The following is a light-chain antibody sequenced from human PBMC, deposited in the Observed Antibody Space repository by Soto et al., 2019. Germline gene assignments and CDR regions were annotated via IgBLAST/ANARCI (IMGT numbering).Light chain of an antibody. J-gene: IGKJ5*01. CDR3: QQYGSSTIT. CDR2: GAS. CDR1: QGIRND. V-gene: IGKV1-17*01. Sequence: DIQMTQSPSSLSASVGDRVTITCRASQGIRNDLGWYQQKPGKAPKRLIYGASSRATGIPDRFSGSGSGTDFTLTISRLEPEDFAVYYCQQYGSSTITFGQGTRLENK.